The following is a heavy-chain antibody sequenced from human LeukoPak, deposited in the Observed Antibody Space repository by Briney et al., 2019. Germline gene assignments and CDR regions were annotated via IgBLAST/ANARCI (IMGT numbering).Heavy chain of an antibody. D-gene: IGHD6-19*01. CDR3: ARDCLRVAGFCNYFDY. J-gene: IGHJ4*02. CDR1: GGTFSSYA. CDR2: IIPIFGTA. V-gene: IGHV1-69*13. Sequence: ASVKVSCKASGGTFSSYAISWVRQAPGQGLEWMGGIIPIFGTANYAQKFQGRVTITADESTSTAYMELSSLKSDDTAVYYCARDCLRVAGFCNYFDYWGQGTLVTVSS.